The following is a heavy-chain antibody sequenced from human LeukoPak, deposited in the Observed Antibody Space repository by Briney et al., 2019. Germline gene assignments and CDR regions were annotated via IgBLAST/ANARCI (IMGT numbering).Heavy chain of an antibody. CDR3: ARDSGTMVRGARGFDP. D-gene: IGHD3-10*01. V-gene: IGHV3-66*02. CDR2: IYSGGST. J-gene: IGHJ5*02. CDR1: GFTVSSNY. Sequence: GGSLRLSCAASGFTVSSNYMSWVRQAPGKGLEWVSVIYSGGSTYYADSVKGRFTISRDNSKNTLYLRMNSLRAEDTAVYYCARDSGTMVRGARGFDPWGQGTLVTVSS.